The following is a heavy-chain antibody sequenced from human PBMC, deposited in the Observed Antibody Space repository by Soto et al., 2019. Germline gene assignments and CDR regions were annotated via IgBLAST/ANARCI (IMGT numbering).Heavy chain of an antibody. V-gene: IGHV4-59*06. J-gene: IGHJ4*02. CDR1: GGSISTYY. D-gene: IGHD1-1*01. Sequence: SETLSLTCTVSGGSISTYYWSWIRQPPGKGLGWIGCISYSGSNYYNASLKSRVTIAVDTSKNQFSLNLRFVTAADTAVYYCATMGTPATGLYYFDYWGQGTQVTVS. CDR3: ATMGTPATGLYYFDY. CDR2: ISYSGSN.